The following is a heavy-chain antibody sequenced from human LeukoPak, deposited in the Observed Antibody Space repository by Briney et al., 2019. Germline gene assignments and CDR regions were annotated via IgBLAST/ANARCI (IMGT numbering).Heavy chain of an antibody. CDR1: GYIFTSYA. J-gene: IGHJ1*01. CDR2: ISAYNGNT. V-gene: IGHV1-18*01. D-gene: IGHD3-16*02. CDR3: ARSPYYDYVWGSYRRTSAEYFQH. Sequence: ASVKVSCKASGYIFTSYAMNWVRQAPGQGLEWMGWISAYNGNTNYAQKLQGRVTMTTDTSTSTAYMELRSLRSDDTAVYYCARSPYYDYVWGSYRRTSAEYFQHWGQGTLVTVSS.